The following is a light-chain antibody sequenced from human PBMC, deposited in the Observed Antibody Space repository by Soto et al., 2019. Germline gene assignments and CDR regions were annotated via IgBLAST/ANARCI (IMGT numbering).Light chain of an antibody. CDR1: QSVSSN. J-gene: IGKJ4*01. CDR2: GAS. V-gene: IGKV3-15*01. Sequence: EIVMTQSPATLPVSPGEGATLACRASQSVSSNLAWYQQKPGQAPRFLIYGASTRATGIPARFSGSGSGTEFTLTISSLQSEDFAVYYCQQYENWPLTFGGGTKVDIK. CDR3: QQYENWPLT.